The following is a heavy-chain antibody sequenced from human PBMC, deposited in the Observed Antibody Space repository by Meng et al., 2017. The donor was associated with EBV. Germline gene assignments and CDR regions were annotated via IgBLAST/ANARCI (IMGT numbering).Heavy chain of an antibody. Sequence: VQMVESGAEVKKPGASVKVSCKASGYTLTRYDINWVRQAPGQGLEWMGWMNPDSGDTGYAQKFQGRVTMTRDTSINTAYMDLSNLKSEDTALYYCARDVYGSGTYRSDPWGQGTLVTVSS. D-gene: IGHD3-10*01. CDR2: MNPDSGDT. J-gene: IGHJ5*02. CDR1: GYTLTRYD. V-gene: IGHV1-8*01. CDR3: ARDVYGSGTYRSDP.